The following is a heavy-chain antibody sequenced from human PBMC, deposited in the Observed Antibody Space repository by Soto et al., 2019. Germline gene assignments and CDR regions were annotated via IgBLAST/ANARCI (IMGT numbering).Heavy chain of an antibody. CDR2: INQDGSHK. Sequence: VQLVESGGGLVQPGGSLRLSCAASGFTFSSSWMSWVRQAPGKGLEWVANINQDGSHKDYVDSVKGRFTISRDNAKNSLYLEMNSLRVEDTAVYYCARDSYSKGDYWGQGILVTVSS. CDR3: ARDSYSKGDY. J-gene: IGHJ4*02. CDR1: GFTFSSSW. D-gene: IGHD4-4*01. V-gene: IGHV3-7*01.